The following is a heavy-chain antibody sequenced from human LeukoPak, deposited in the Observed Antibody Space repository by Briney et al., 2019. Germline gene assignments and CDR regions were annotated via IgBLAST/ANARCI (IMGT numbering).Heavy chain of an antibody. CDR1: GGSISNYY. J-gene: IGHJ4*02. Sequence: SETLSLTCTVSGGSISNYYWSWIRQPPGKGLELIGYIYYSGSTYYNPSLKSRVTISVDTSKNQFSLKLSSVTAADTAVYYCARAYGSGSYYIDYWGQGTLVTVSS. CDR3: ARAYGSGSYYIDY. CDR2: IYYSGST. D-gene: IGHD3-10*01. V-gene: IGHV4-59*12.